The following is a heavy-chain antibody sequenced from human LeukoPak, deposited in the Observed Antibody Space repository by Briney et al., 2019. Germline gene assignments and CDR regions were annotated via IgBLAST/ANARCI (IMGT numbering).Heavy chain of an antibody. J-gene: IGHJ1*01. CDR3: ASCPLDFWSGQFQH. CDR2: INPSGGST. Sequence: ASVKVSCKASGYTFTSYYMHWVRRPPGQGLEWMGIINPSGGSTSYAQKFQGRVTMTRDTSTSTVYMELSSLRSEDTAVYYCASCPLDFWSGQFQHWGQGTLVTVSS. CDR1: GYTFTSYY. V-gene: IGHV1-46*03. D-gene: IGHD3-3*01.